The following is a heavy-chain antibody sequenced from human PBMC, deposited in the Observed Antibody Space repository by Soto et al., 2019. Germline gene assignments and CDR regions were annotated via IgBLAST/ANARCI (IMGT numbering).Heavy chain of an antibody. CDR3: ARGPRGWYGFDY. J-gene: IGHJ4*02. CDR1: GFTFSSDW. CDR2: MNSDGSRT. D-gene: IGHD6-19*01. Sequence: EVQLVESGGGLVQPGGSLRLSCAASGFTFSSDWMHWVRQAPGKGLVWVSRMNSDGSRTTYADSVKGRFTISRDNAKNTLDLQMNSQRAEDTAVNYCARGPRGWYGFDYWGQGTLVTVSS. V-gene: IGHV3-74*01.